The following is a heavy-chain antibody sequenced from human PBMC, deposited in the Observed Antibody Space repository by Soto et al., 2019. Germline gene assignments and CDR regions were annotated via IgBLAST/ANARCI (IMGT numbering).Heavy chain of an antibody. Sequence: QVQLVESGGGVVQPGRSLRLSCAASGFTFSSYAMHWVRQAPGKGLEWVAVISYDGSNKYYADSVKGRFTISRDNSKNTLYLQMNSLRAEDTAVYYCARDFRPSSGYPRRSAFDIWGQGTMVTVSS. CDR1: GFTFSSYA. J-gene: IGHJ3*02. D-gene: IGHD3-22*01. CDR2: ISYDGSNK. CDR3: ARDFRPSSGYPRRSAFDI. V-gene: IGHV3-30-3*01.